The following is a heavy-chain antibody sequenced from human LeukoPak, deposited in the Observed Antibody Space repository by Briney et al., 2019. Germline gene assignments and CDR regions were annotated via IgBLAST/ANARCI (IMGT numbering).Heavy chain of an antibody. CDR3: AGQPMTIRDNWMEP. CDR2: IIPILGIA. J-gene: IGHJ5*02. D-gene: IGHD5-12*01. V-gene: IGHV1-69*04. Sequence: SVKVSCKASGGTFSSYAISWVRQAPAQGHEWMGRIIPILGIANYAQKFQGRVTITADKSTSTAYMELSSLRSEGTAVYYVAGQPMTIRDNWMEPWGQGTLVTVSS. CDR1: GGTFSSYA.